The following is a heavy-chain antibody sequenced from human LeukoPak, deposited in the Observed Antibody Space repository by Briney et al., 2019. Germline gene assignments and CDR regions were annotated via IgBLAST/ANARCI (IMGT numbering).Heavy chain of an antibody. Sequence: PSETLSLTCAVSGYSISSGYYWGWIRQPPGKGLEWIGSIYHSGSTYYNPSLKSRVTISVDTSKNQFSLKLSSVTAADTAVYYCARNNRNYCSSTSCVGTWFDPWGQGTLVTVSS. V-gene: IGHV4-38-2*01. CDR1: GYSISSGYY. CDR2: IYHSGST. J-gene: IGHJ5*02. D-gene: IGHD2-2*01. CDR3: ARNNRNYCSSTSCVGTWFDP.